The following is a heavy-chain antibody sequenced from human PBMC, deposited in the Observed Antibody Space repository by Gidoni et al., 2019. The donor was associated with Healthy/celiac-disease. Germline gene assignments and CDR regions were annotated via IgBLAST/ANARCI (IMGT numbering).Heavy chain of an antibody. Sequence: QVQLVESGGGVVQPGRSLRLSCAASGFTFSSYGMHWVRQAPGKGLEWVAVIWYDGSNKYYADSVKGRFTISRDNSKNTLYLQMNSLRAEDTAVYYCAREGGYCSGGSCYGDIWGQGTMVTVSS. CDR3: AREGGYCSGGSCYGDI. J-gene: IGHJ3*02. V-gene: IGHV3-33*01. D-gene: IGHD2-15*01. CDR2: IWYDGSNK. CDR1: GFTFSSYG.